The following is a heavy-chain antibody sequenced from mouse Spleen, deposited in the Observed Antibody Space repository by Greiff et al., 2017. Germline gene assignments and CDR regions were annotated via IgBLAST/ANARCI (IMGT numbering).Heavy chain of an antibody. CDR2: IDPETGGT. Sequence: VQRVESGAELVRPGASVTLSCKASGYTFTDYEMHWVKQTPVHGLEWIGAIDPETGGTAYNQKFKGKAILTADKSSSTAYMELRSLTSEDSAVYYCTRESLTGAWFAYWGQGTLVTVSA. CDR3: TRESLTGAWFAY. D-gene: IGHD4-1*01. V-gene: IGHV1-15*01. CDR1: GYTFTDYE. J-gene: IGHJ3*01.